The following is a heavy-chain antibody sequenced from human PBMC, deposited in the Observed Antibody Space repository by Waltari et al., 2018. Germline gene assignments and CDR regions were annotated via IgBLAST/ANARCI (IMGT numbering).Heavy chain of an antibody. J-gene: IGHJ4*02. V-gene: IGHV4-34*01. CDR1: GGSSSGYY. CDR2: INHSGST. Sequence: QVQLQQWGAGLLKPSETLSLTCAVYGGSSSGYYWSWIRQPPGKGLEWIGEINHSGSTNYNPSLKSRVTISVDTSKNQFSLKLSSVTAADTAVYYCARGEYGDYVNDYWGQGTLVTVSS. CDR3: ARGEYGDYVNDY. D-gene: IGHD4-17*01.